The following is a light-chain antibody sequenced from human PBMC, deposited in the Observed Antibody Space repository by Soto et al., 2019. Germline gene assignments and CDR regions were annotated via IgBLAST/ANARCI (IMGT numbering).Light chain of an antibody. Sequence: EIVLTQSPGTLSLSPGERATLSCRASQSVSSSHLAWYQQKPGQAPRLLIYGASSRATGIPDRFSGSGSGTHFPLTISSLEPEDVTESYCQQPGSSPGTFGKGTKLEIK. V-gene: IGKV3-20*01. CDR3: QQPGSSPGT. CDR1: QSVSSSH. CDR2: GAS. J-gene: IGKJ2*01.